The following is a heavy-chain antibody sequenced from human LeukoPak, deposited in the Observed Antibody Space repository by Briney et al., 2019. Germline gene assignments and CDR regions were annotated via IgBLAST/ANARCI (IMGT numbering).Heavy chain of an antibody. CDR1: GYTFTSYG. Sequence: ASVKVSCKASGYTFTSYGISWVRQAPGQGLEWMGWLSAYNGNTNYAQKLQGRVTMTTHTSTSTAYMELRSLRSDDTAVYYCARDRYCSITKCYNWFDPWGQGTLVTVSS. CDR3: ARDRYCSITKCYNWFDP. D-gene: IGHD2-2*01. CDR2: LSAYNGNT. J-gene: IGHJ5*02. V-gene: IGHV1-18*01.